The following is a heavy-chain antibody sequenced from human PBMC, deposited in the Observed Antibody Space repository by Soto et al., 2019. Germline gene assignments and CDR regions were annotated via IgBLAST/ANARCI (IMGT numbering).Heavy chain of an antibody. CDR3: ASLPREYSSSSSFDY. D-gene: IGHD6-6*01. V-gene: IGHV1-69*06. CDR2: IIPIFGTA. J-gene: IGHJ4*02. CDR1: GGTFSSYA. Sequence: SVKVSCKASGGTFSSYAISWVRQAPGQGLEWMGGIIPIFGTANYAQKFQGRVTITADKSTSTAYMELSSLRSEDTAVYYCASLPREYSSSSSFDYWGQGTLVTVSS.